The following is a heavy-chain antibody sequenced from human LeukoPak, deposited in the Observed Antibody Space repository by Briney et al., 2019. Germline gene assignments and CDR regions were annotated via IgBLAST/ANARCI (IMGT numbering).Heavy chain of an antibody. CDR3: ARARADSAAGAPHFDY. D-gene: IGHD6-13*01. V-gene: IGHV4-59*01. Sequence: PSETLSLTCTVSGGSISSYYWSWIRQPPGKGPEWIGYIYYSGSTNYNPSLKSRVTISVDTSKNQFSLKLSSVTAADTAVYYCARARADSAAGAPHFDYWGQGTLVTVSS. CDR2: IYYSGST. CDR1: GGSISSYY. J-gene: IGHJ4*02.